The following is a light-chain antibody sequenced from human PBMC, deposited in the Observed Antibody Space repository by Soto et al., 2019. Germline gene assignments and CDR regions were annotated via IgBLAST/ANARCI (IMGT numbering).Light chain of an antibody. Sequence: EIVLTQSPGTLSLSPGERATLSCRASQSVSSSYLAWYQQKPGQAPRLLIYGASSGATSIPDRFSGSGSGTNFTLTISRLEPEDFAVYYCQQRSNWPPIFGQGTKVDIK. CDR1: QSVSSSY. J-gene: IGKJ1*01. V-gene: IGKV3D-20*02. CDR3: QQRSNWPPI. CDR2: GAS.